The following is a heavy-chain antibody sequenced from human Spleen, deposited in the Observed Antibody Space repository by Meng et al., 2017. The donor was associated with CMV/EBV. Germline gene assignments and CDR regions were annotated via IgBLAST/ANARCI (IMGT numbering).Heavy chain of an antibody. D-gene: IGHD6-13*01. CDR2: ISYDGSNK. Sequence: GGSLRLSCAASGFTFSSYAMHWVRQAPGKGLEWVAVISYDGSNKYYADSVKGRFTISRDNAKNSLYLQMNSLRAEDTAVYYCARDYSSSWYPYYYGMDVWGQGTTVTVSS. V-gene: IGHV3-30*04. CDR1: GFTFSSYA. J-gene: IGHJ6*02. CDR3: ARDYSSSWYPYYYGMDV.